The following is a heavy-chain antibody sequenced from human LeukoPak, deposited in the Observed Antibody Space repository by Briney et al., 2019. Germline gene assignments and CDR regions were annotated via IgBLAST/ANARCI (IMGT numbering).Heavy chain of an antibody. CDR3: ARVDWDTAMFDY. J-gene: IGHJ4*02. V-gene: IGHV3-21*01. CDR2: ISSSSSYI. Sequence: GGSLRLSCAASGFTFTSYSMNWVRQAPGKGLEWVSSISSSSSYIYYADSVKGRFTISRDNAKNSLYLQMNSLRAEDTVLYYCARVDWDTAMFDYWGQGTLVTVSS. CDR1: GFTFTSYS. D-gene: IGHD5-18*01.